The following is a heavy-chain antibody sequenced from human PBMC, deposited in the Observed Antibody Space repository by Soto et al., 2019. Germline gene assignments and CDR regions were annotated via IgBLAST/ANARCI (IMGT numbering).Heavy chain of an antibody. CDR1: GYSFTAYY. CDR2: VDPRSGAT. Sequence: QVQLVQSGAEVKKPGASVKVSCKPFGYSFTAYYIHWVRQAPGQGLECMGWVDPRSGATKYAQRLQGRVIMTRDTSVHTVYVELSGLTSDDTAVYYCATDDYRAYAFWGQGTLVTVSS. V-gene: IGHV1-2*02. J-gene: IGHJ4*01. CDR3: ATDDYRAYAF. D-gene: IGHD4-17*01.